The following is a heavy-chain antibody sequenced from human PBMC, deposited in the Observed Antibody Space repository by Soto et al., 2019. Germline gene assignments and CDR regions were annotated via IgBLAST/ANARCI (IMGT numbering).Heavy chain of an antibody. V-gene: IGHV4-34*01. CDR1: GGSFGGYQ. J-gene: IGHJ6*02. CDR2: INHSGST. CDR3: ARLNGNCVSTSCHCYYGMDV. Sequence: PLEPLSLTRAVYGGSFGGYQRSCIRQPPEKGLEWIGEINHSGSTNYNPSLKSRVTISVDTSKNQFSLKLSSVTAADTAVYYCARLNGNCVSTSCHCYYGMDVWGQGXTVS. D-gene: IGHD2-2*03.